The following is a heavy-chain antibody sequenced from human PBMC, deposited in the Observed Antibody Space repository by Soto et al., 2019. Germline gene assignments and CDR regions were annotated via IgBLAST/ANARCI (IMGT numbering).Heavy chain of an antibody. CDR1: GDPISSSKW. CDR3: SRLNRVYYYFGMDV. D-gene: IGHD3-10*01. V-gene: IGHV4-4*02. J-gene: IGHJ6*02. CDR2: IDQNGIT. Sequence: QMQLQESGPGLVKPSGTLSLTCAVSGDPISSSKWCTWVRQTPGKGLERIGKIDQNGITNYNPSLESRVTILSDNAKNQLSLKLTSVTTVDSAVYYCSRLNRVYYYFGMDVWGQGATVTVSS.